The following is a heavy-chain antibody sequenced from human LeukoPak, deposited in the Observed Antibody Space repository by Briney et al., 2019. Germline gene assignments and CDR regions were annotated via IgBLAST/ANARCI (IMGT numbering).Heavy chain of an antibody. CDR1: GYTFTSYD. D-gene: IGHD4-11*01. CDR2: MNPNSGNT. J-gene: IGHJ4*02. Sequence: ASVKVSCKASGYTFTSYDINWVRQATGQGLEWMGWMNPNSGNTGYAQEFQGRVTMTRNTSISTAYMELSSLRSEDTAVYYCARGATTDYSLDYWGQGTLVTVSS. V-gene: IGHV1-8*01. CDR3: ARGATTDYSLDY.